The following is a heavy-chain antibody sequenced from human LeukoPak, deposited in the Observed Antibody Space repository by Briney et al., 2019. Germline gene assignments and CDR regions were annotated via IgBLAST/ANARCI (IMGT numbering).Heavy chain of an antibody. Sequence: SGGSLRLSCAASGFTFSSYGMHWVRQAPGKGLEWVAVISYDGSNKYYADSVKGRFTISRDNSKNTLYLQMNSLRAEDTAVYYCAKDAWTYYYDSSGYYDYWGQGTLVTVSS. V-gene: IGHV3-30*18. CDR1: GFTFSSYG. J-gene: IGHJ4*02. CDR3: AKDAWTYYYDSSGYYDY. CDR2: ISYDGSNK. D-gene: IGHD3-22*01.